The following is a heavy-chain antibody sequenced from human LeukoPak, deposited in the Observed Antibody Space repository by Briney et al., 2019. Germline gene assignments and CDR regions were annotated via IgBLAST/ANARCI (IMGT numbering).Heavy chain of an antibody. CDR1: GFTFDDYG. D-gene: IGHD1-1*01. V-gene: IGHV3-21*01. CDR3: ARDGYNWNVVFDS. Sequence: PGGSLRLSCAASGFTFDDYGMSWVRQAPGKGLEWVSSISTSSNYIYYADSVKGRFTISRDNAKNSLFLQVNSLRAEDTALYYCARDGYNWNVVFDSWGQGTLVTVSS. CDR2: ISTSSNYI. J-gene: IGHJ4*02.